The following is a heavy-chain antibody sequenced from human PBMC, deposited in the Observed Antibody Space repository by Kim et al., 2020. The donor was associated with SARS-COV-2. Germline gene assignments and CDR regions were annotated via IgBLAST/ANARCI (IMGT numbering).Heavy chain of an antibody. CDR2: IIPILGIA. CDR3: ARDRGGYDYNYFDY. D-gene: IGHD5-12*01. J-gene: IGHJ4*02. Sequence: SVKVSCKASGGTFSSYAISWVRQAPGQGLEWMGRIIPILGIANYAQKFQGRVTITADKSTSTAYMELSSLRSEDTAVYYCARDRGGYDYNYFDYWGQGTLVTVSS. CDR1: GGTFSSYA. V-gene: IGHV1-69*04.